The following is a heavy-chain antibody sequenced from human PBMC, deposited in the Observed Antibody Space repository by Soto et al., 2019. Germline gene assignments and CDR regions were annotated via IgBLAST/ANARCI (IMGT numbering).Heavy chain of an antibody. Sequence: ASVKVSCKASGYTFSSYAMHWVRQAPGQRLEWMGWINAGNGNTKSSQKFQDRVTISRDTSASTAYMELTSLRSEDTAVYYCARDTGDGTFDFWGQGPLVTVYS. CDR1: GYTFSSYA. V-gene: IGHV1-3*01. CDR3: ARDTGDGTFDF. D-gene: IGHD7-27*01. J-gene: IGHJ4*02. CDR2: INAGNGNT.